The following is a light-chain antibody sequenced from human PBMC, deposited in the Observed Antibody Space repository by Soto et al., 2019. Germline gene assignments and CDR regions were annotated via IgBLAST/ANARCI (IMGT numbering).Light chain of an antibody. Sequence: DIQMTQSPPSMSASVGDRGTITCRARQSISNHLNWYQQMPWKATKVLIYAASSLQSGVPSRFSGSGSGTDFTLTISSLQPEDFATYHCQQTYSAPLTFGGGSKVEFK. CDR1: QSISNH. CDR3: QQTYSAPLT. V-gene: IGKV1-39*01. J-gene: IGKJ4*01. CDR2: AAS.